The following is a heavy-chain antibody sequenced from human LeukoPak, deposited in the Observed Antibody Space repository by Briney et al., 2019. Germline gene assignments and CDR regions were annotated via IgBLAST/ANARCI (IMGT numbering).Heavy chain of an antibody. Sequence: SETLSLTCTVSGGPISSYYWSWIRQPPGKGLEWIGYIYYSGSTNYNPSLKSRVTISVDTSKNQFSLKLSSVTAADTAVYYCARVNRQLVRSLDYWGQGTLVTVSS. CDR1: GGPISSYY. CDR3: ARVNRQLVRSLDY. V-gene: IGHV4-59*01. J-gene: IGHJ4*02. D-gene: IGHD6-13*01. CDR2: IYYSGST.